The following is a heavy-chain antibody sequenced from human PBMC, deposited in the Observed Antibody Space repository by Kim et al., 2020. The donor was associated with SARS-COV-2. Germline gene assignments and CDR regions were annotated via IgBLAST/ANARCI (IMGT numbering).Heavy chain of an antibody. D-gene: IGHD4-17*01. CDR2: ISGSGGST. CDR3: AKRSGGDYGDYGWFDP. J-gene: IGHJ5*02. CDR1: GFTFSSYA. V-gene: IGHV3-23*01. Sequence: GGSLRLSCAASGFTFSSYAMSWVRQAPGKGLEWVSAISGSGGSTYYADSVKGRFTISRDNSKNTLYLQMNSLRAEDTAVYYCAKRSGGDYGDYGWFDPWGQGTLVTVSS.